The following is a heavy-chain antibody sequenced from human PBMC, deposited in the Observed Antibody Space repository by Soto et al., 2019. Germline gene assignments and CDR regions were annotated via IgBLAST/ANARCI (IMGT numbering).Heavy chain of an antibody. CDR2: ISGSGGST. CDR3: AKTTVYYDSSGYYNDLFDY. CDR1: GFTFSSYA. V-gene: IGHV3-23*01. Sequence: GGSLRLSCAASGFTFSSYAMSWVRQAPGKGLEWVSTISGSGGSTYYVDSVKGRFTISRDNSKNTLYLQMNSLRAEDTAVYYCAKTTVYYDSSGYYNDLFDYWGQGTLVTVSS. J-gene: IGHJ4*02. D-gene: IGHD3-22*01.